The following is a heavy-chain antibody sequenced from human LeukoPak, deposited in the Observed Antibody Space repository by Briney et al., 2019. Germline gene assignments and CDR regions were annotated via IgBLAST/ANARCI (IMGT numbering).Heavy chain of an antibody. Sequence: GGALRLSCAAPGFPFINNAMRWGRQGPGKGRGWVSAISDSGGSTYYADSVKGRFTISRDNSKNTLYLQMNSLRAEDAALYYCAKDRGGYSGYVYFDQWGQGTLVTVSS. J-gene: IGHJ4*02. D-gene: IGHD5-12*01. V-gene: IGHV3-23*01. CDR1: GFPFINNA. CDR2: ISDSGGST. CDR3: AKDRGGYSGYVYFDQ.